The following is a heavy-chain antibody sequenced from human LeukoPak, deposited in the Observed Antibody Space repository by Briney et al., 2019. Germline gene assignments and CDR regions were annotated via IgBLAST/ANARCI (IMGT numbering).Heavy chain of an antibody. J-gene: IGHJ4*02. V-gene: IGHV1-8*01. Sequence: ASVKVSCKASGYTFTSYDINWVRQAPGQGLEWMGWMNPNSGNTGYAQKFQGRVTMTRNTSISTAYMELSSLRSEDTAAYYCARASPLLRYFDWWRTRLPGGGENDYWGQGTLVTVSS. CDR3: ARASPLLRYFDWWRTRLPGGGENDY. CDR2: MNPNSGNT. D-gene: IGHD3-9*01. CDR1: GYTFTSYD.